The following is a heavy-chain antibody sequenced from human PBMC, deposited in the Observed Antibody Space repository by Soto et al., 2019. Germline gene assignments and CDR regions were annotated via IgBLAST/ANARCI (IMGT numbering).Heavy chain of an antibody. V-gene: IGHV1-18*01. CDR1: GYTFTNYG. Sequence: QVPVVQSGPEVKKPGASVKVSCKASGYTFTNYGIGWVRQAPGQGLEWMGWISAYNGDTNYAQKLQGRVTMTTGTSTRTSYMELRRLSSDDTAIYYCARGLKTGTTLSGRRTPLLSCCFDYWGQATRVSVSS. J-gene: IGHJ4*02. D-gene: IGHD1-1*01. CDR3: ARGLKTGTTLSGRRTPLLSCCFDY. CDR2: ISAYNGDT.